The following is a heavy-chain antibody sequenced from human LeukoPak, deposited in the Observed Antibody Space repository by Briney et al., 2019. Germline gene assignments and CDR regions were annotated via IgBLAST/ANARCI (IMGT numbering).Heavy chain of an antibody. CDR3: ARVRGSQGIAARKYYYYYMDV. CDR1: GGSFSGYY. Sequence: SETLSLTCAVYGGSFSGYYWSWIRQPPGKRLEWIGEINHSGSTNYNPSLKSRVTISVDTSKNQFSLKLSSVTAADTAVYYCARVRGSQGIAARKYYYYYMDVWGKGTTVTVSS. V-gene: IGHV4-34*01. CDR2: INHSGST. D-gene: IGHD6-6*01. J-gene: IGHJ6*03.